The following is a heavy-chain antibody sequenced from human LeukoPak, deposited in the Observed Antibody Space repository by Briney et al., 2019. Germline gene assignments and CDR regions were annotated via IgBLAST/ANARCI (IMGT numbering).Heavy chain of an antibody. CDR2: IKSKSDGGTT. V-gene: IGHV3-15*01. CDR1: GFTFSGAW. CDR3: TTDHDGSGNYFITSRS. Sequence: GGSLRLSCAASGFTFSGAWMTWVRQTPGKGLEWVGLIKSKSDGGTTDYAAPVKGRFTISRDDSKNTLYLQMNSLKTEDTAVYYCTTDHDGSGNYFITSRSWGQGNLVTVSS. D-gene: IGHD3-10*01. J-gene: IGHJ4*02.